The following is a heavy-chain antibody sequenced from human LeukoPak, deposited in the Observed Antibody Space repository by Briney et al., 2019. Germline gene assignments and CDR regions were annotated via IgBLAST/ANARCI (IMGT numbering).Heavy chain of an antibody. CDR3: ARSIAAAGTGEYFQH. Sequence: SETLSLTCTVSGGSISSYYWSWIRQPPGKGLEWIGYIYYSGGTNYNPSLKSRVTISVDTSKNQFSLKLSSVTAADTAVYYCARSIAAAGTGEYFQHWGQGTLVTVSS. J-gene: IGHJ1*01. CDR2: IYYSGGT. V-gene: IGHV4-59*08. D-gene: IGHD6-13*01. CDR1: GGSISSYY.